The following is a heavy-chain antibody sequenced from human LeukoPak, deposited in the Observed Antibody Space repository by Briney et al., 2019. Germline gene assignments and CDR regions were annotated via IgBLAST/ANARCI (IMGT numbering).Heavy chain of an antibody. Sequence: GGSLRLSCAASGSTFSDFAMHWLRQAPGKGLEYVSTISSNGISPYYANSVKGRFTISRDNSKNTLYLQMGSLRADDTAVYYCVRAHSIHNYHYGIDVWGHGTTVTVSS. D-gene: IGHD3-3*01. J-gene: IGHJ6*02. CDR3: VRAHSIHNYHYGIDV. V-gene: IGHV3-64*01. CDR2: ISSNGISP. CDR1: GSTFSDFA.